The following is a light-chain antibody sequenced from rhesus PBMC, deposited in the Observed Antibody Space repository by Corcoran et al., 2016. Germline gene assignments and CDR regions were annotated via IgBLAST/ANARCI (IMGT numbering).Light chain of an antibody. Sequence: GDRVTVTCRASQGINKELSWYQQKPGKAPTLLIYAASSLQKGVSSRVSGSGSGTDYTLTISRLQPEDVATYYCLQYYTTPWTFGQGTKVEIK. J-gene: IGKJ1*01. CDR3: LQYYTTPWT. V-gene: IGKV1-94*01. CDR2: AAS. CDR1: QGINKE.